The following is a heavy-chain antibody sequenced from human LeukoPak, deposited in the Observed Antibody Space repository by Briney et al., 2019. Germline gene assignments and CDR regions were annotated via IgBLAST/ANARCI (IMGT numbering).Heavy chain of an antibody. CDR2: ISYEGSNK. V-gene: IGHV3-30*18. CDR3: AKDLNSYGPHYFDY. J-gene: IGHJ4*02. D-gene: IGHD5-18*01. CDR1: GFTFSNYG. Sequence: PGRSLRLSCAASGFTFSNYGMHWVRQAPGKGLEWVAVISYEGSNKYYADSVKGRFTISRDNSKDTLYLQMNSLRAEDTAVYYCAKDLNSYGPHYFDYWGQRTLVTVSS.